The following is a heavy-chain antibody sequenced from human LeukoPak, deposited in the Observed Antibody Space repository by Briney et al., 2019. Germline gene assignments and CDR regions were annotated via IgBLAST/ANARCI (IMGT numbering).Heavy chain of an antibody. J-gene: IGHJ4*02. CDR1: GFSFRSYG. V-gene: IGHV3-30*03. CDR3: VRGNGASNPYFDY. D-gene: IGHD2-8*01. CDR2: ILNDGNNE. Sequence: GGSLRLSCAASGFSFRSYGMHWVRQAPGKGLEWVALILNDGNNEFYADSVKGRFTISRDNSKNTLDLQINSLRTEDTAVYYCVRGNGASNPYFDYWGRGTLVTVSS.